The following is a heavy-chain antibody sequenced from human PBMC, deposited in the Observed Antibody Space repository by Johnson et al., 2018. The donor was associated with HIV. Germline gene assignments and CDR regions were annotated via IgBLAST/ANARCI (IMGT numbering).Heavy chain of an antibody. Sequence: VQLVESGGGLVQPGGSLRLSCAASGFTFSSYWMHWVRQAPGKGLEWVSGISWNSGTIGYADSVKGRFTISRDNAKNTLYLQMNSLKTEDTAVYYCTTADGGGDCYEPDAFDIWGQGTMVTVSS. D-gene: IGHD2-21*02. CDR3: TTADGGGDCYEPDAFDI. CDR2: ISWNSGTI. V-gene: IGHV3-74*01. CDR1: GFTFSSYW. J-gene: IGHJ3*02.